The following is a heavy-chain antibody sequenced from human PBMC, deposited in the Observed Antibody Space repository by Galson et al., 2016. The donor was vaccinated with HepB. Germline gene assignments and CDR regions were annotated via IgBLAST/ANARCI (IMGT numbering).Heavy chain of an antibody. D-gene: IGHD1-1*01. CDR1: GFTFSSYS. V-gene: IGHV3-48*02. CDR3: ARGNNWNAASPWGHYYYGMDV. J-gene: IGHJ6*02. Sequence: SLRLSCAASGFTFSSYSMNWVRQAPGKGLEWVSYISSGSSTIFYADSVKGRFTISRDRGKNSLFLQMNSLREEDTDVYYCARGNNWNAASPWGHYYYGMDVWGQGTTVTVSS. CDR2: ISSGSSTI.